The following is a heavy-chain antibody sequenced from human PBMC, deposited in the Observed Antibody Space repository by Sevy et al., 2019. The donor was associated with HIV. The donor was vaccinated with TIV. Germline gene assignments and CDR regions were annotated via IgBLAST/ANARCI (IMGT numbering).Heavy chain of an antibody. J-gene: IGHJ4*02. CDR3: ASRFNIVGATHFDY. Sequence: GASLRLSCAASGFTFSSYTMNWVRHAPGKGLEWVSYISSSSSTIYYADSVKGRFTISRDNAKNSLYLQMNSLRDEDTAVYFCASRFNIVGATHFDYWGQGTLVTVSS. D-gene: IGHD1-26*01. CDR1: GFTFSSYT. CDR2: ISSSSSTI. V-gene: IGHV3-48*02.